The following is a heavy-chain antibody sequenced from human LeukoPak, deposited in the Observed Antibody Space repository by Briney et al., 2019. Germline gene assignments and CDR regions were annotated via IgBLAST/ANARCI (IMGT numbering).Heavy chain of an antibody. V-gene: IGHV3-30*02. D-gene: IGHD3-9*01. CDR1: GFTFSDYY. Sequence: GGSLRLSCAASGFTFSDYYMSWIRQAPGKGLEWVAFIRYDGSNKYYADSVKGRFTISRDNSKNTLYLQMNSLRAEDTAVYYCAKEHYDILTGYYYFDYWGQGTLVTVSS. CDR2: IRYDGSNK. J-gene: IGHJ4*02. CDR3: AKEHYDILTGYYYFDY.